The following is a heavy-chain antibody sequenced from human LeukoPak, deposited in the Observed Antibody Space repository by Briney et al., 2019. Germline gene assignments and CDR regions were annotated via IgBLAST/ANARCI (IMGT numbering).Heavy chain of an antibody. D-gene: IGHD5-12*01. CDR2: INQDGSEK. J-gene: IGHJ4*02. CDR1: GLTFRSYW. V-gene: IGHV3-7*01. CDR3: VRDGGTTGYDLLDY. Sequence: GGSLRLSCAASGLTFRSYWMSWVRQAPGKGLEWVANINQDGSEKYHVDSVKGRFTISRDNAKNSVYLQMNSLTAEDTAVYYCVRDGGTTGYDLLDYWGQGTLLTVSS.